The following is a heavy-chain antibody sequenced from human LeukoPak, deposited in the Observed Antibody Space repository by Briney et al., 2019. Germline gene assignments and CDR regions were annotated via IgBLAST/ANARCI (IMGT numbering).Heavy chain of an antibody. CDR1: GFTFSSYW. D-gene: IGHD6-13*01. Sequence: PGGSLRLSCAASGFTFSSYWMSWVRQVPGKGLVWVSRIDSNGGGATYADSVKGRFTTSRDNGNNTMYLQMNSLRAEDTAIYYCARAKYSSRWSLDYWGQGALVTVSS. V-gene: IGHV3-74*03. CDR3: ARAKYSSRWSLDY. CDR2: IDSNGGGA. J-gene: IGHJ4*02.